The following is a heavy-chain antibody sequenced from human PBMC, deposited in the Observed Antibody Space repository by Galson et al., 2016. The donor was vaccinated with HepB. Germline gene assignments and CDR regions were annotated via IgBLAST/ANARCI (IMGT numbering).Heavy chain of an antibody. CDR2: IYSGGST. CDR1: GFTFSSYG. CDR3: ARDLPLLG. D-gene: IGHD2-15*01. V-gene: IGHV3-NL1*01. J-gene: IGHJ4*02. Sequence: SLRLSCAASGFTFSSYGFHWVRQAPDKGLEWVSVIYSGGSTYYADSVKGRFTISRDNSKNTLYLQMNSLRAEDTAVYYCARDLPLLGWGQGTLVTVSS.